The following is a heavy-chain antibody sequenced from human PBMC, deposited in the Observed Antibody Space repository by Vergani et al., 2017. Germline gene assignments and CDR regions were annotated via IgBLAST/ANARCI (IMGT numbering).Heavy chain of an antibody. CDR3: ARDVNGAYCGGDCYSGAGDAFDI. CDR1: GGTFRSYA. D-gene: IGHD2-21*02. CDR2: IIPIFGTA. Sequence: QVQLVQSGAEVKKPGSSVKVSCKASGGTFRSYAISWVRQAPGQGLEWMGRIIPIFGTANYAQKFQGRVTITADESTSTAYMELSSLRSEDTAVYYCARDVNGAYCGGDCYSGAGDAFDIWGQGTMVTVSS. V-gene: IGHV1-69*13. J-gene: IGHJ3*02.